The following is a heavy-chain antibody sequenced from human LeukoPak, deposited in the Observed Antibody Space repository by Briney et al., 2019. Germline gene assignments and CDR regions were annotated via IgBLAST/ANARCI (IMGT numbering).Heavy chain of an antibody. Sequence: PGGSLRLSCAASGFTFSSYAMSWVRQAPGKGLEWVSAISGGGTNTYYADSVKGFFTISRDNSRNMMYLQMNNLRAEDTAIYYCAKDLTGYYRPFDNWGQGTLDTVSS. CDR1: GFTFSSYA. V-gene: IGHV3-23*01. CDR3: AKDLTGYYRPFDN. J-gene: IGHJ4*02. D-gene: IGHD3-9*01. CDR2: ISGGGTNT.